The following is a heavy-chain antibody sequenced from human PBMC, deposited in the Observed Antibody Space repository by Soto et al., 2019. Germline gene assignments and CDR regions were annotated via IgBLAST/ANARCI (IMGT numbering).Heavy chain of an antibody. CDR3: ARQSAVAGNWFDP. J-gene: IGHJ5*02. V-gene: IGHV4-34*01. Sequence: PSETLALTCASYGWTFGGYYWTWIRQPPGTGLEWIGEINHSGSTNYNPSLKSRVTISVDTSKNQFSLKLSSVTVADTAVYYCARQSAVAGNWFDPWGQG. CDR2: INHSGST. D-gene: IGHD6-19*01. CDR1: GWTFGGYY.